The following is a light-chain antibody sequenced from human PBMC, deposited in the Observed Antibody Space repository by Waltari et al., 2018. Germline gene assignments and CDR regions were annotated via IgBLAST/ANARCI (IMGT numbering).Light chain of an antibody. Sequence: QTVVTQEPSLTVSPGGTVTLTCASSTGAVASDYSPNWFQQKPGQAPRALLYNTTSKYSWTPARFSGSLLGGKAALTLSGVQPEDEAEYYCLLYFGGSYVFGGGTKVTVL. J-gene: IGLJ1*01. V-gene: IGLV7-43*01. CDR1: TGAVASDYS. CDR2: NTT. CDR3: LLYFGGSYV.